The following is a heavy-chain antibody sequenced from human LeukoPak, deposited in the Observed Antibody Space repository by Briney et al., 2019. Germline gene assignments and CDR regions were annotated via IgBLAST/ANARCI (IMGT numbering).Heavy chain of an antibody. CDR2: ISSGGST. J-gene: IGHJ4*02. D-gene: IGHD5-24*01. Sequence: HPGGSLRLSCAASGFTVRSNYMSWVRQAPGKGLEWVSVISSGGSTYCADSVKGRFTISRDSSKNTLYLQMKSLTAEDTALYYCSRDRMGTKSFDYWGQGTLVTVSS. V-gene: IGHV3-66*01. CDR3: SRDRMGTKSFDY. CDR1: GFTVRSNY.